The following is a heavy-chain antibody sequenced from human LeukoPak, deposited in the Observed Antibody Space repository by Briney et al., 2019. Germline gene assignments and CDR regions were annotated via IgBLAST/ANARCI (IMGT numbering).Heavy chain of an antibody. CDR3: AKDCSVARIAVAGRRLRGFFDY. Sequence: PGGSLRLSCAASGFTFSSYAMSWVRQAPGKGLEWVSAISGSGGSTYYADSVKGRFTISRDNSKNTLYLQMNSLRAEDTAVYYCAKDCSVARIAVAGRRLRGFFDYWGQGTLVTVSS. D-gene: IGHD6-19*01. J-gene: IGHJ4*02. CDR2: ISGSGGST. V-gene: IGHV3-23*01. CDR1: GFTFSSYA.